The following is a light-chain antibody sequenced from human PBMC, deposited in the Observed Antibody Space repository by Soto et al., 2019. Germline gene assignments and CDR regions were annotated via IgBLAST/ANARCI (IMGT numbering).Light chain of an antibody. V-gene: IGKV1-39*01. CDR3: QQSYSNARYT. J-gene: IGKJ2*01. CDR2: AAS. Sequence: DIPMTQSPSSLSASVGDRVTITCRASQSISSYLNWYQQKPGKAPKLLIYAASSLQSGVPSRFSGSGSGTDFTLTISSLQPEDFATYYCQQSYSNARYTFGQGTKLEI. CDR1: QSISSY.